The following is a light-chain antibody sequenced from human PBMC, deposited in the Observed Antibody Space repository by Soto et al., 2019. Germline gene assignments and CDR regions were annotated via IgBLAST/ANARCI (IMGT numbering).Light chain of an antibody. CDR2: KTS. CDR1: QNVNIW. Sequence: DIQVTQSPSTLSVFVGDRVILSCWASQNVNIWLAWYQQRPRKAPKLLIYKTSSLESGVPSRFSGSGSGTEFTLTISSLETDDFGTYFCLQYNSLPYTFGQGTKLEIK. CDR3: LQYNSLPYT. J-gene: IGKJ2*01. V-gene: IGKV1-5*03.